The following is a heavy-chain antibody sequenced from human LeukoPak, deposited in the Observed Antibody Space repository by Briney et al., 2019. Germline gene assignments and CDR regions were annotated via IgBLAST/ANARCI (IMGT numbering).Heavy chain of an antibody. J-gene: IGHJ4*02. D-gene: IGHD3-9*01. V-gene: IGHV3-23*01. CDR2: ISGSGGST. CDR3: QITAYEILTGYSLDFDY. Sequence: GGSLRLSCAASGFTFSSYAMSWVRQAPGKGLEWVSAISGSGGSTYYADSVKGRFTISRDNSKNPLYLQMNSLRAEDTVLFFKQITAYEILTGYSLDFDYWGQGTLVTVSS. CDR1: GFTFSSYA.